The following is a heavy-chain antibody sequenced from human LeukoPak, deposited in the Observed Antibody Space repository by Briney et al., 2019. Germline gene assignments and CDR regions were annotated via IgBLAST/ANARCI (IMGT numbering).Heavy chain of an antibody. Sequence: GASVKVSCKASGYTFTSYYTHWVRQAPGQGLEWMGIINPSGGSTSYAQKFQGRVTMTRDTSTSTVYMELSSLRSEDTAVYYCARDGLGYSSSWHTFDYWGQGTLVTVSS. CDR2: INPSGGST. V-gene: IGHV1-46*01. J-gene: IGHJ4*02. CDR1: GYTFTSYY. D-gene: IGHD6-13*01. CDR3: ARDGLGYSSSWHTFDY.